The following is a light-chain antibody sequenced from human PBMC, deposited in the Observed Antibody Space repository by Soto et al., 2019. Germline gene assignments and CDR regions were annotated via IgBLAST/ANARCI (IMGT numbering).Light chain of an antibody. CDR1: QSVSYN. J-gene: IGKJ4*01. V-gene: IGKV3-15*01. Sequence: EIVMTQSPATLSVSPGETATLSCRASQSVSYNLAWYQQKPGQGPRLLIYGAFTRATGIPARFTGSGSGTELTLNISRLQSEDFAVYYCQQYKNWPPLTFGGGTKVEIK. CDR2: GAF. CDR3: QQYKNWPPLT.